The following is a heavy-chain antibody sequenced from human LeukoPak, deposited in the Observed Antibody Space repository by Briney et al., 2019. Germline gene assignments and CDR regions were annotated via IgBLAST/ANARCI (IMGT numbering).Heavy chain of an antibody. CDR3: ERDGLAGSYYYYMDV. D-gene: IGHD6-19*01. CDR1: GGSISSYY. Sequence: PSETLSLTCTVSGGSISSYYWSWIRQPPGKGLEWIGYIYYSGSTNYNPSLKSRVTISVDTSKNQFSLKLSSVTAADTAVYYCERDGLAGSYYYYMDVWGKGTTVTISS. CDR2: IYYSGST. J-gene: IGHJ6*03. V-gene: IGHV4-59*01.